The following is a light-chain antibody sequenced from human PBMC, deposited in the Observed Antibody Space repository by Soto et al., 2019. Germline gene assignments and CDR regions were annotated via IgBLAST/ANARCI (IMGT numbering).Light chain of an antibody. CDR2: GAS. V-gene: IGKV3-15*01. CDR1: QSVSSN. CDR3: QQYNYWWT. Sequence: PGARATLSCRASQSVSSNLAWYQQKPGQAPRLLIYGASTRATGIPARFSGSGSGTEFTLTISSLQSEDFAVYYCQQYNYWWTFGQGTKVEIK. J-gene: IGKJ1*01.